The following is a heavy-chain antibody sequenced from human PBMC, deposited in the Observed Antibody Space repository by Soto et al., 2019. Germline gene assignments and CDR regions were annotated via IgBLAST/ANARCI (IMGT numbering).Heavy chain of an antibody. Sequence: GESLKISCKGSGYSFTNYWIGWVRQMPGKGLEWMGIIYPGDSDTRYSPSFQGQVIISVDQSISTAYLQWSSLQASDTAMYYCARQDYNYAYFDFWGQGTLVTVYS. V-gene: IGHV5-51*01. D-gene: IGHD5-18*01. CDR1: GYSFTNYW. CDR2: IYPGDSDT. CDR3: ARQDYNYAYFDF. J-gene: IGHJ4*02.